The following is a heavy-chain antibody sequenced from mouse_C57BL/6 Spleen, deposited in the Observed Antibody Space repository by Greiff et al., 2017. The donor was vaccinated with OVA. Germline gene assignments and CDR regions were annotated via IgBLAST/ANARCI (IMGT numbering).Heavy chain of an antibody. CDR2: IDPSDSYT. Sequence: QVQLKQPGAELVKPGASVKLSCKASGYTFTSYWMQWVKQRPGQGLEWIGEIDPSDSYTNYNQKFKGKATLTVDTSSSTAYMQLSSLTSEDSAVYYCARSDGYDGFAYWGQGTLVTVSA. CDR3: ARSDGYDGFAY. J-gene: IGHJ3*01. D-gene: IGHD2-2*01. V-gene: IGHV1-50*01. CDR1: GYTFTSYW.